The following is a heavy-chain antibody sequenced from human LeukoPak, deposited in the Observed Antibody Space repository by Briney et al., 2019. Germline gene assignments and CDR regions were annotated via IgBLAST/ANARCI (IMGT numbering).Heavy chain of an antibody. CDR2: IYSGGST. V-gene: IGHV3-53*01. CDR3: ARTNPGPLHLDY. J-gene: IGHJ4*02. Sequence: GGSLRLSCAASGFTVSSNYMSWVRQAPGKGLEWVSVIYSGGSTYYADSVKGRFTISRDNSKNTLYLQMNSLRAEDTAVYYCARTNPGPLHLDYWGQGTLVTVSS. D-gene: IGHD4-11*01. CDR1: GFTVSSNY.